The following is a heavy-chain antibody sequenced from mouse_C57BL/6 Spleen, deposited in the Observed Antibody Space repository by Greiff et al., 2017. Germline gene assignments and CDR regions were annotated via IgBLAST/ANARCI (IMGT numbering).Heavy chain of an antibody. CDR3: AREAYYGSFSYYFDY. J-gene: IGHJ2*01. CDR1: GYSITSGYY. CDR2: ISYDGSN. Sequence: DVKLQESGPGLVKPSQSLSLTCSVTGYSITSGYYWNWIRQFPGNKLEWMGYISYDGSNNYNPSLKNRISITRDTSKNQFVLKLNSVTTEDTATYYCAREAYYGSFSYYFDYWGQGTTLTVSS. D-gene: IGHD1-1*01. V-gene: IGHV3-6*01.